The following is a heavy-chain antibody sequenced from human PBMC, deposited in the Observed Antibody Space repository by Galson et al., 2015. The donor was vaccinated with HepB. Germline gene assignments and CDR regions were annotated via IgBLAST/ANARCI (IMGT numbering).Heavy chain of an antibody. V-gene: IGHV1-69*01. CDR3: ARHREEGAAAAVGDYYYYYYGMGV. CDR2: IIPIFGIA. J-gene: IGHJ6*02. CDR1: GGTFSSYA. Sequence: QSGAEVKKPGESLKISCKASGGTFSSYAISWVRQAPGQGLEWMGGIIPIFGIANYAQKFQGRATITADESTSTAYMELSSLRSEDTAVYYCARHREEGAAAAVGDYYYYYYGMGVWGQGTTVTVSS. D-gene: IGHD6-13*01.